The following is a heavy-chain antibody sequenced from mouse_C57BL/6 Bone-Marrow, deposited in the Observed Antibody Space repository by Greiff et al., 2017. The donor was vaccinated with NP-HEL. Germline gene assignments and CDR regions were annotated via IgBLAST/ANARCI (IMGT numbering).Heavy chain of an antibody. V-gene: IGHV2-2*01. CDR1: GFSLTSYG. Sequence: QVQLQQSGPGLVQPSPSLSITCTVSGFSLTSYGVHWVRQSPGKGLEWLGVIRSGGGAAYNAAFISRLSISNDNSKSQVFSEMNSVQADDTAIYPTLLGAMDYWGQGTSVTVSS. CDR2: IRSGGGA. J-gene: IGHJ4*01. CDR3: LLGAMDY. D-gene: IGHD2-1*01.